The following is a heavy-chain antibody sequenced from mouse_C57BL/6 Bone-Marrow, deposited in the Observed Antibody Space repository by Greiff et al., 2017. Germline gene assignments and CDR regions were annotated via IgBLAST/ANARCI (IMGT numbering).Heavy chain of an antibody. V-gene: IGHV1-55*01. J-gene: IGHJ2*01. CDR3: ARWLLRRDYFDY. CDR1: GYTFTSYW. CDR2: IYPGSGST. Sequence: QVQLKQPGAELVKPGASVKMSCKASGYTFTSYWITWVKQRPGQGLEWIGDIYPGSGSTNYNEKFKSKATLTVDKSSSTAYMQLSSLTSEDSAVYYCARWLLRRDYFDYWGQGTTLTVSS. D-gene: IGHD2-3*01.